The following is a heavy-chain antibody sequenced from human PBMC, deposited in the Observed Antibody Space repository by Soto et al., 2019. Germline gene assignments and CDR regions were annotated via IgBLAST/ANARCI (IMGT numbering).Heavy chain of an antibody. CDR2: LYYTGST. J-gene: IGHJ4*02. Sequence: QVQLQESGPGLVKPSQTLSLTCSVSGGSISRGGYYWSWIRQHPGKGLEWIGYLYYTGSTSYNPTLTCRLTLSVDTSNIQYSLTPSSVPAADTAVQYCTMIRGWPTYDFDSWAKGTLVSVPS. CDR1: GGSISRGGYY. D-gene: IGHD3-10*01. V-gene: IGHV4-31*03. CDR3: TMIRGWPTYDFDS.